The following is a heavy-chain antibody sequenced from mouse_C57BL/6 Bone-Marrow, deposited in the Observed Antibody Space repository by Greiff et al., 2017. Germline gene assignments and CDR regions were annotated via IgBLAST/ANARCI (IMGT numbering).Heavy chain of an antibody. Sequence: EVKLVESGEGLVKPGGSLKLSCAASGFTFSSYAMSWVRQTPEKRLEWVATISDGGSYTYYPDNVKGRFTISRDNAKNNLYLQMSHLKSEDTAMYYCARDRGSSYKYFDYWGQGTTLTVSS. CDR1: GFTFSSYA. J-gene: IGHJ2*01. CDR3: ARDRGSSYKYFDY. V-gene: IGHV5-4*01. D-gene: IGHD1-1*01. CDR2: ISDGGSYT.